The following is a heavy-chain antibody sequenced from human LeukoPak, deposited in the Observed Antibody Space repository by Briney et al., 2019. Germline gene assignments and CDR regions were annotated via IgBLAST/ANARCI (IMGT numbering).Heavy chain of an antibody. J-gene: IGHJ4*02. V-gene: IGHV3-23*01. D-gene: IGHD2-15*01. CDR1: GFTFSTYP. CDR3: AKDPARGYCSTGICYDSPFDF. CDR2: ISASVADT. Sequence: GGSLRLPCVASGFTFSTYPMTWVRQAPGKGLEWVLLISASVADTFYADSVKGRFTISRDDSKNTLFLQMNSLRVEDTAVYYCAKDPARGYCSTGICYDSPFDFWGQGTLVTVSS.